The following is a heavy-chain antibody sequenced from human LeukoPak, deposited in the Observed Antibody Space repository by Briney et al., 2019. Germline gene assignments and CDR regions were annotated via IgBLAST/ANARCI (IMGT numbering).Heavy chain of an antibody. J-gene: IGHJ4*02. V-gene: IGHV3-33*01. CDR3: ARGGYSGTYYFDY. Sequence: GGSLTLSCAASGFMFSTYVMHGVRQAPGKGLEWVAVVWYDGSNIHYVDSVKGRFTISRDNSKSTLYLQMNSLTVEDTAVYYCARGGYSGTYYFDYWAQGTLVTVSS. CDR2: VWYDGSNI. CDR1: GFMFSTYV. D-gene: IGHD1-26*01.